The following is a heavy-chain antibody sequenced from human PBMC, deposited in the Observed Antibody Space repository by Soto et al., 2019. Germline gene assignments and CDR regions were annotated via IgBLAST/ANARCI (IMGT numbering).Heavy chain of an antibody. CDR2: IYHSVST. J-gene: IGHJ4*02. CDR1: GGSVSSGGYY. D-gene: IGHD4-17*01. V-gene: IGHV4-30-2*01. Sequence: HSERLYLTCAVSGGSVSSGGYYWRWIRQPPGKGLEWIGYIYHSVSTYYNPSLKSRVTISVDRSKNQFSLKLSSVTAADTAVYYCASTSDYGDYEYYFDYWGQGTLVTVSS. CDR3: ASTSDYGDYEYYFDY.